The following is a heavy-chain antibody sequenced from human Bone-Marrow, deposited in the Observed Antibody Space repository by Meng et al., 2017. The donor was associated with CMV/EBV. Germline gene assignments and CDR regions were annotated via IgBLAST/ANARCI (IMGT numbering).Heavy chain of an antibody. Sequence: GESLKISCAASGFTFSSYAMNWVRQAPGKGLEWVAVISYDGSNKYYADSVKGRFTISRDNSKNTLYLQMNSLRAEDTAVHYCARIRSHYGSGYYSHDVFDIWGQGTMVTVSS. CDR2: ISYDGSNK. D-gene: IGHD3-10*01. V-gene: IGHV3-30-3*01. CDR3: ARIRSHYGSGYYSHDVFDI. CDR1: GFTFSSYA. J-gene: IGHJ3*02.